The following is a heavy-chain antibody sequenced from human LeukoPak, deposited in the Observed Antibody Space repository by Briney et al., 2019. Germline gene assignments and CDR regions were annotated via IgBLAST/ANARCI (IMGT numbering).Heavy chain of an antibody. V-gene: IGHV3-48*03. Sequence: GGSLRLSCAASGFTFSSYEMNWVRQAPGKGLEWVSHISSSGSTIYYADSVKGRFTIPRDNAKNSLYLQMNSLRAEDTAVYYCAREGYSYGHNWFDPWGQGTLVTVSS. D-gene: IGHD5-18*01. J-gene: IGHJ5*02. CDR1: GFTFSSYE. CDR2: ISSSGSTI. CDR3: AREGYSYGHNWFDP.